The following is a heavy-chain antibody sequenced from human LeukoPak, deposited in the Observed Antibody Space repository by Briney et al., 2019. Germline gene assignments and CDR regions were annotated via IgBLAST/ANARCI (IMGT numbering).Heavy chain of an antibody. CDR3: ARVAVEGYGDYDVPFYFDY. CDR2: IYYSGST. D-gene: IGHD4-17*01. V-gene: IGHV4-31*03. J-gene: IGHJ4*02. CDR1: GGSISSGGYY. Sequence: SQTLSLTCTVSGGSISSGGYYWSWIRQHPGKGLEWIGYIYYSGSTYYNPSLKGRVTISVDTSKNQFSLKLSSVTAADTAVYYCARVAVEGYGDYDVPFYFDYWGQGTLATVSS.